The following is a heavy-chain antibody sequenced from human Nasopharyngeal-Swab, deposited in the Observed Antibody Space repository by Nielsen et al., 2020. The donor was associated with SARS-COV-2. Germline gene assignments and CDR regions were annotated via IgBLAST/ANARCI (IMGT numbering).Heavy chain of an antibody. J-gene: IGHJ4*02. V-gene: IGHV4-39*01. Sequence: WIRQPPGKGPEWIGEIHHSGSTYYNPSLKSRVTISVDTSKNQFSLKLSSVTAADTAVYYCARQGGIAAAGTIDYWGQGTLVTVSS. CDR3: ARQGGIAAAGTIDY. CDR2: IHHSGST. D-gene: IGHD6-13*01.